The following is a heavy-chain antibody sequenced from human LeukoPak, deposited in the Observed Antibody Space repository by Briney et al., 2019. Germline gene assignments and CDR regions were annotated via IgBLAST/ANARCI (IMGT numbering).Heavy chain of an antibody. J-gene: IGHJ4*02. V-gene: IGHV3-33*01. CDR1: GFTFSSYG. CDR2: IWYDGSNK. Sequence: GGSLRLSCAASGFTFSSYGMHWVRQAPGKGLEWVAVIWYDGSNKYYADSVKGRFTISRDNSKDLLYLQINSLRAEDTAVYYCAREDAGSSFSFDYWGRGTLVTVSS. CDR3: AREDAGSSFSFDY.